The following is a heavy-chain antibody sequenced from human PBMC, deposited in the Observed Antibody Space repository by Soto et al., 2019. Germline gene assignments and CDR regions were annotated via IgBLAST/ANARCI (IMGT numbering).Heavy chain of an antibody. D-gene: IGHD3-10*01. CDR2: ISSSSSTI. V-gene: IGHV3-48*01. J-gene: IGHJ4*02. Sequence: GGSLRLSCAASGFTFSSYSMNWVRQAPGKGLEWVSYISSSSSTIYYADSVKGRFTISRDNAKNSLYLQMNSLRAEDTAVYYCATRITMVRGVTYSDYWGQGTQVTVSS. CDR3: ATRITMVRGVTYSDY. CDR1: GFTFSSYS.